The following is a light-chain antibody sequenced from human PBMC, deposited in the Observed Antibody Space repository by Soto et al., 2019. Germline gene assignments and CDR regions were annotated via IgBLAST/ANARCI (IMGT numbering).Light chain of an antibody. Sequence: QSALTQPASVSGSPGQSITISCTGTSTDVGRYNYVSWYQQHPGKAPKLMIYDVSNRPSGVSSRFSGSKSGITASLTISGLQAEDDADYYCTSYTSDSTYVFGTGTKVTVL. CDR1: STDVGRYNY. J-gene: IGLJ1*01. V-gene: IGLV2-14*01. CDR3: TSYTSDSTYV. CDR2: DVS.